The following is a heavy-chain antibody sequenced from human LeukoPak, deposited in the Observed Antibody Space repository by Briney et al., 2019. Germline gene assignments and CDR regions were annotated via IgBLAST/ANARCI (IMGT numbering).Heavy chain of an antibody. CDR1: GGSISSYY. V-gene: IGHV4-4*07. CDR2: IYTSVST. D-gene: IGHD3-9*01. CDR3: ARDTVGYFDWSPFDY. Sequence: SETLSLTCTVSGGSISSYYWSWIRQPAGKGLEWIGRIYTSVSTNYNPSLKSRVTMSVDTSKNQFSLKLSSLTAADTAVYYCARDTVGYFDWSPFDYWGQGTLVTVSS. J-gene: IGHJ4*02.